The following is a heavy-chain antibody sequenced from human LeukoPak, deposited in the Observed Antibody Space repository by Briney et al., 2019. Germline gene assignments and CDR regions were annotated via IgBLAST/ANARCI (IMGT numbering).Heavy chain of an antibody. CDR3: ARPEIAGYYYYGMDV. Sequence: SETLSLTCTVSGGSFSSYYWSWIRQPPGKGLEWIGYIYYSGSTNYNPSLKSRVTISVDTSKNQFSLKLSSMTAADTAVYYCARPEIAGYYYYGMDVWGQGTTVTVSS. J-gene: IGHJ6*02. CDR1: GGSFSSYY. V-gene: IGHV4-59*08. CDR2: IYYSGST.